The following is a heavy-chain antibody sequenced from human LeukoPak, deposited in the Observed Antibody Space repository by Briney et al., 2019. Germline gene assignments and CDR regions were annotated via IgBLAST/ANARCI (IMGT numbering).Heavy chain of an antibody. J-gene: IGHJ5*02. CDR1: GGSFSGYY. CDR3: ARGRIVVVPAAIWTRNWFDP. V-gene: IGHV4-34*01. CDR2: INHSGST. D-gene: IGHD2-2*02. Sequence: SETLSLTCAVYGGSFSGYYWSWIRQPPGKGLEWIGEINHSGSTNYNPSLKSRATISVDTSKNQFSLKLSSVTAADTAVYYCARGRIVVVPAAIWTRNWFDPWGQGTLVTVSS.